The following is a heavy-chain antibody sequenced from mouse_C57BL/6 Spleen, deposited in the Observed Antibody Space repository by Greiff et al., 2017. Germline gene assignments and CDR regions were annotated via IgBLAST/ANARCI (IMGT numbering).Heavy chain of an antibody. V-gene: IGHV1-80*01. CDR1: GYAFSSYW. CDR2: IYPGDGDT. J-gene: IGHJ2*01. CDR3: ARGGIRTGTGDY. Sequence: QVQLQQSGAELVKPGASVKISCKASGYAFSSYWMNWVKQRPGTGLEWIGQIYPGDGDTNYNGKFKGKATLTADNSSSTAYMQLSSLTSEDSAVYFCARGGIRTGTGDYWGQGTTLTVSS. D-gene: IGHD4-1*01.